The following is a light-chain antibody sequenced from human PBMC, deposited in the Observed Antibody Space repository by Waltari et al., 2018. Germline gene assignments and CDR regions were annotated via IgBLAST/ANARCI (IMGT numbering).Light chain of an antibody. Sequence: QSALTQPPSASGSPGQSVTISCTGTSSDVGGYNYVSWYQHHPGKAPKVMIYEVNKRPSGVPARFSGSKSGNTAALTVSGVQAEDEADYYCSSYGGSNNLVFGGGTKLTVL. CDR1: SSDVGGYNY. CDR2: EVN. V-gene: IGLV2-8*01. J-gene: IGLJ3*02. CDR3: SSYGGSNNLV.